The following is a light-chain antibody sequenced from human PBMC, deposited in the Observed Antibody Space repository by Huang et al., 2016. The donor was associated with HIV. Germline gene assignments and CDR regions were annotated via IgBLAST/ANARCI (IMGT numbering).Light chain of an antibody. Sequence: IVMTQYPATLSVSPGERATLSRRASQSISGNLAWYHQKPGQAPRLLIYDASTRATGTPSRCIGSGSGTEFTLTISSLQSEDFAVYYFQQYNNRYTFGQGTKLEIK. CDR1: QSISGN. CDR2: DAS. CDR3: QQYNNRYT. J-gene: IGKJ2*01. V-gene: IGKV3-15*01.